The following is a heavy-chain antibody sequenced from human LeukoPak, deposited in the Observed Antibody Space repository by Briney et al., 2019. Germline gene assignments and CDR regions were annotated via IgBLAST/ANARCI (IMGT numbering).Heavy chain of an antibody. V-gene: IGHV4-39*07. D-gene: IGHD5-18*01. Sequence: PSETLSLTCTVSGGSITSGNYYWSWIRQPPGKGLEWIGEINHSGSTNYNPSLKSRVTISVDTSKNQFSLKLSSVTAADTAVYYCARDTAMVTPYYGMDVWGQGTTVTVSS. CDR1: GGSITSGNYY. CDR3: ARDTAMVTPYYGMDV. J-gene: IGHJ6*02. CDR2: INHSGST.